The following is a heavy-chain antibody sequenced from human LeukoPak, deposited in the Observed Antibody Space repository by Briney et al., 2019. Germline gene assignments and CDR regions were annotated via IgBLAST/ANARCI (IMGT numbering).Heavy chain of an antibody. CDR3: ARESDRIAVAGSGAFDI. CDR2: ISGSGGST. Sequence: AISGSGGSTYYADSVKGRFTISRDNSKNTLYLQMNSLRAEDTAVYYCARESDRIAVAGSGAFDIWGQGTMVTVSS. D-gene: IGHD6-19*01. V-gene: IGHV3-23*01. J-gene: IGHJ3*02.